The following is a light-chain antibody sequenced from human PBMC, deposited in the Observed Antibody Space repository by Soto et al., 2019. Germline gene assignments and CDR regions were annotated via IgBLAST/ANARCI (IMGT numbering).Light chain of an antibody. Sequence: EITLTQSPSSLAASVGDRLTLTCRASRNVSIYLNWYQHKPGKGPTLLIHATSNLQIGVPSRFSGSGSGTEFTLTISSLEPEDFGTYYCQQSYKLPSFGQGTRLVIK. CDR2: ATS. V-gene: IGKV1-39*01. CDR3: QQSYKLPS. CDR1: RNVSIY. J-gene: IGKJ5*01.